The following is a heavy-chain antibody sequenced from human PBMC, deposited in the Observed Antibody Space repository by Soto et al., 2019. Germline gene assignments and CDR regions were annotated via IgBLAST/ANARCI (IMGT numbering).Heavy chain of an antibody. V-gene: IGHV3-23*01. CDR1: GFTFSSYA. D-gene: IGHD2-15*01. Sequence: EVQLLESGGGLVQPGGSLRLSCAASGFTFSSYAMSWVRQAPGKGLEWVSAISGSGGSTYYAHSVKGRFTISRDNSKNTLDLQMNSLRAEDTAVYYCAKPPVAVAYYYYGMDVWGQGTTVTVSS. CDR2: ISGSGGST. CDR3: AKPPVAVAYYYYGMDV. J-gene: IGHJ6*02.